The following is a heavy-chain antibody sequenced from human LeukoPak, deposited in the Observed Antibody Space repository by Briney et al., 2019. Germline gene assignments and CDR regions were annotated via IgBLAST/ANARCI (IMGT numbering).Heavy chain of an antibody. CDR3: ARVSGYCSGGRCYGGQWFDP. J-gene: IGHJ5*02. V-gene: IGHV4-4*07. CDR2: VFHTGQH. Sequence: PSETLSLTCSVSGESMTPYYWTWIRQSAGKGLKWLGRVFHTGQHNYNPSLKSRLSMSLGASRNLVSLTLTSVTAADTAIYYCARVSGYCSGGRCYGGQWFDPWGQGTLVIVSS. CDR1: GESMTPYY. D-gene: IGHD2-15*01.